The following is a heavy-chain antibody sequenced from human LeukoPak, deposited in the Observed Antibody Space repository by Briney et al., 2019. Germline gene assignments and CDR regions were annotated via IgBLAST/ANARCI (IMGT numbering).Heavy chain of an antibody. Sequence: SQTLSLTCAISGDGLSSNSAAWNWIRQSPSRGLEWLGRASYRSKWYKDYAVSVKSRITINPDTSKNQFSLQLNSVTPEDTALYYCAREGERNQQYDTFDFWGQGTLVIVSS. V-gene: IGHV6-1*01. CDR3: AREGERNQQYDTFDF. CDR1: GDGLSSNSAA. D-gene: IGHD1-1*01. J-gene: IGHJ4*02. CDR2: ASYRSKWYK.